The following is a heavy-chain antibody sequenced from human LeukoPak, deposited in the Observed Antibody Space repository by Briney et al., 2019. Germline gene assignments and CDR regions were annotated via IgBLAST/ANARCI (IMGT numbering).Heavy chain of an antibody. Sequence: GASLELSCKASGYTFTVHYLHWLRQAPGQGLEWMGWIKPDSGATNFAHNFQGRVTMTSDTSINTAYMELSSLTSDDTAVYYCARDHDYGPDYWGQGTLVTVSA. CDR3: ARDHDYGPDY. CDR1: GYTFTVHY. J-gene: IGHJ4*02. D-gene: IGHD4/OR15-4a*01. V-gene: IGHV1-2*02. CDR2: IKPDSGAT.